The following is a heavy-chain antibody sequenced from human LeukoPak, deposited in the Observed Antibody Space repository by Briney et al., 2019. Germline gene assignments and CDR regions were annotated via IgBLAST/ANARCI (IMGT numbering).Heavy chain of an antibody. D-gene: IGHD2-21*02. CDR1: GFSLSRYW. CDR2: IKQDESEK. CDR3: ARVTHSGGDWRHDY. Sequence: GGSLRLSCAASGFSLSRYWMSWVRQAPGEGPDWVANIKQDESEKDYADSVRGRFTISRDNAKNSLYLQMNSLRAEDTAVYYCARVTHSGGDWRHDYWGQGTLVTVSS. V-gene: IGHV3-7*01. J-gene: IGHJ4*02.